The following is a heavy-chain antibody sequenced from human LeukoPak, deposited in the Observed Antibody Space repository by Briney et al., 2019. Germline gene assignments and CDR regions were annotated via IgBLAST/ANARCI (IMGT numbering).Heavy chain of an antibody. CDR1: GGSISSYY. J-gene: IGHJ4*02. Sequence: SETLSLTCTVSGGSISSYYWSWIRQPPGKGLEWIGYIYYSGSTKYNPSLKCRVPISVDTSKNQFSLKLSSVTAADTAVYYCAREVVGGFNPGAYWGQGPLVTVSS. V-gene: IGHV4-59*12. D-gene: IGHD1-14*01. CDR2: IYYSGST. CDR3: AREVVGGFNPGAY.